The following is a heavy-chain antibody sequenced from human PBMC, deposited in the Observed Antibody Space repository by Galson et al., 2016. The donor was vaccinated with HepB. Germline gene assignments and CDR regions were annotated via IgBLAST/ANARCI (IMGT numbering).Heavy chain of an antibody. Sequence: SVKVSCKASGYTFSSYYLHWVRQAPGQGLEWMGLINPSGGSTTYAQNFQGRVTMTRVTSTSTVYMELSSLRSEDTAVYYCARVTTPAYYFDYWGQGTLVTVSS. CDR1: GYTFSSYY. D-gene: IGHD1-26*01. J-gene: IGHJ4*02. CDR2: INPSGGST. V-gene: IGHV1-46*01. CDR3: ARVTTPAYYFDY.